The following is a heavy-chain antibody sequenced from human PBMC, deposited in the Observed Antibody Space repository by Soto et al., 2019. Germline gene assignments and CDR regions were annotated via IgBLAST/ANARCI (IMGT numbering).Heavy chain of an antibody. Sequence: LRLSCTGSGFTFDDYAMHWVRQGPGKGLEWVSGISWNSGSIGYADSVKGRFTISRDNTKNSLYMQMNSLRAEDTALYYCAKGSGDFGSGTFYQTFDYWGQGALVTVSS. D-gene: IGHD3-10*01. CDR2: ISWNSGSI. CDR1: GFTFDDYA. J-gene: IGHJ4*02. CDR3: AKGSGDFGSGTFYQTFDY. V-gene: IGHV3-9*01.